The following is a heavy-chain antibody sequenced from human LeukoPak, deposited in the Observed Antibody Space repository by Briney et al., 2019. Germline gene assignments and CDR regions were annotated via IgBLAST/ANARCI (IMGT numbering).Heavy chain of an antibody. CDR3: ARHAGTTLRERNWFDP. Sequence: PGGSLRLSCVASGFTFSRNLMTWVRQAPGKGLEWVSSISSSSSYIYYADSVKGRFTISRDNAKNSLYLQMNSLRAEDTAVYYCARHAGTTLRERNWFDPWGQGTLVTVSS. V-gene: IGHV3-21*01. J-gene: IGHJ5*02. D-gene: IGHD1-1*01. CDR1: GFTFSRNL. CDR2: ISSSSSYI.